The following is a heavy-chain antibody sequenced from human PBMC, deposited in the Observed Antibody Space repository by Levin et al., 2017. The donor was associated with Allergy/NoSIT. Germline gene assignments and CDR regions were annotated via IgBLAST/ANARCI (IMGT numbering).Heavy chain of an antibody. D-gene: IGHD3-3*01. V-gene: IGHV4-39*07. CDR3: ARTQRDFWSGWPIWFDP. J-gene: IGHJ5*02. CDR1: GGSISSSSYY. Sequence: GSLRLSCTVSGGSISSSSYYWGWIRQPPGKGLEWNGSIYYSGSTYYNPSLKSRVTISVDTSKNQFSLKLSSVTAADTAVYYCARTQRDFWSGWPIWFDPWGQGTLVTVSS. CDR2: IYYSGST.